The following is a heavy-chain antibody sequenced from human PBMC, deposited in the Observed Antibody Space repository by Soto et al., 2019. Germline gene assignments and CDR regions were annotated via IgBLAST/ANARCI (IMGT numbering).Heavy chain of an antibody. J-gene: IGHJ4*02. CDR3: ARDGYDGSGSPYPAY. D-gene: IGHD3-10*01. CDR2: IYYLGST. Sequence: SETLSLTCSVSGGSMSEYFWSCIRQSPWKGLEWIGYIYYLGSTDYNPSLKSRVTISVDTAKRQFSLRLTSVTAADTAVYYCARDGYDGSGSPYPAYWGPGTKVTVSS. CDR1: GGSMSEYF. V-gene: IGHV4-59*01.